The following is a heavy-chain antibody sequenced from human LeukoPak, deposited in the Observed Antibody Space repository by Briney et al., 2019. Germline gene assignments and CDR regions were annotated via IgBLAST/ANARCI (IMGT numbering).Heavy chain of an antibody. V-gene: IGHV3-30*18. CDR3: AKQRVGTSWSPDY. CDR2: ISYDGSDK. D-gene: IGHD1-26*01. Sequence: GGSLRLSCAASRFTFSSYAMIWVRQAPGKGLEWVAVISYDGSDKYYADSVKGRFTISRDNSKNTLYLQMNSLRPEDTAVYYCAKQRVGTSWSPDYWGQGTLVTVSS. CDR1: RFTFSSYA. J-gene: IGHJ4*02.